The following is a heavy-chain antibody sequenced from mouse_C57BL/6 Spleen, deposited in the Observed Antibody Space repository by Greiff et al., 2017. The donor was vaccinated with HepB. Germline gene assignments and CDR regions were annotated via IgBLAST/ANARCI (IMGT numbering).Heavy chain of an antibody. Sequence: QVQLKESGAELVRPGASVTLSCKASGYTFTDYDMHWVKQTPVHGLEWIGAIDPETGGTAYNQKFKGKAILTADKSSSTAYMELRSLTSEDSAVYYCTRPGGSSSPFDYWGQGTTLTVSS. CDR3: TRPGGSSSPFDY. V-gene: IGHV1-15*01. CDR1: GYTFTDYD. D-gene: IGHD1-1*01. J-gene: IGHJ2*01. CDR2: IDPETGGT.